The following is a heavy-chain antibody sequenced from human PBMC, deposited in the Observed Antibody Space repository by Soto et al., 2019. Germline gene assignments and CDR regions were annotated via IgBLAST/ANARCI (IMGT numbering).Heavy chain of an antibody. CDR3: ARGHKGGYYYYGMDV. CDR1: GFTFSSYE. CDR2: ISSSGSTI. Sequence: GGSLRLSCAASGFTFSSYEMNWVRQAPGKGLEWVSYISSSGSTIYYADSVKGRFTISRDNAKNSLYLQMNSLRAEDTAVYYCARGHKGGYYYYGMDVWGQGTTVTVSS. V-gene: IGHV3-48*03. J-gene: IGHJ6*02.